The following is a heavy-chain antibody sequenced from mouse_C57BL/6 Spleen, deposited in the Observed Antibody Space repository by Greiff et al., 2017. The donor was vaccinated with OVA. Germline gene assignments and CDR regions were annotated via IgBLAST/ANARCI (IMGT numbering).Heavy chain of an antibody. CDR1: GYSITSGYY. CDR2: ISYDGSN. V-gene: IGHV3-6*01. D-gene: IGHD4-1*01. Sequence: EVQLQESGPGLVKPSQSLSLTCSVTGYSITSGYYWNWIRQFPGNKLEWMGYISYDGSNNYNPSLKNRISITRDTSKNQFFLKLNSVTTEDTATYYCAREGANWDGFAYWGQGTLVTVSA. CDR3: AREGANWDGFAY. J-gene: IGHJ3*01.